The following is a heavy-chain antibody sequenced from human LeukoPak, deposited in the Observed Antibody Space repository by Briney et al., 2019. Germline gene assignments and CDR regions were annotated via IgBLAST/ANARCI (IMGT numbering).Heavy chain of an antibody. Sequence: GASVKVSCKVSGYTLTELSMHWVRQAPGQGLEWMGWINPNSGGTNYAQKFQGRVTMTRDTSISTAYMELSRLRSDDTAVYYCARVVAAAEVFDYWGQGTLVTVSS. D-gene: IGHD6-13*01. J-gene: IGHJ4*02. CDR1: GYTLTELS. CDR3: ARVVAAAEVFDY. V-gene: IGHV1-2*02. CDR2: INPNSGGT.